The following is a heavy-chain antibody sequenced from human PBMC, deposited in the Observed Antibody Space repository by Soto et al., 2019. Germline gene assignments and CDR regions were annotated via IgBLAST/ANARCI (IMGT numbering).Heavy chain of an antibody. CDR1: GYTFTSYG. CDR3: ARSPPRTYCSSTSCYLSPYFDY. J-gene: IGHJ4*02. Sequence: ASVKVSCKASGYTFTSYGISWVRQAPGQGLEWMRWISAYNGNTNYAQKLQGRVTMTTDTSTSTAYMELRSLRSDDTAVYYCARSPPRTYCSSTSCYLSPYFDYWGQGTLVTVSS. D-gene: IGHD2-2*01. V-gene: IGHV1-18*04. CDR2: ISAYNGNT.